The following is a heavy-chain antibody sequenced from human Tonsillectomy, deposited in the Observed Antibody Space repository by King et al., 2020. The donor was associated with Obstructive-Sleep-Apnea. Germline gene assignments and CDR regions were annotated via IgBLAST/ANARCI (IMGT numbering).Heavy chain of an antibody. J-gene: IGHJ4*01. D-gene: IGHD3-16*01. CDR2: IYSGGSA. Sequence: VQLVESGGGLVQPGGSLRLSCAASGFTVSSAYINWVRQAPGKGLECVSVIYSGGSAYYADSVKGRFTIPRDDSKNTVYLQMNSLTAEDTAVYYCARGGTLAFDYWGQGTLVTVSS. CDR3: ARGGTLAFDY. V-gene: IGHV3-66*01. CDR1: GFTVSSAY.